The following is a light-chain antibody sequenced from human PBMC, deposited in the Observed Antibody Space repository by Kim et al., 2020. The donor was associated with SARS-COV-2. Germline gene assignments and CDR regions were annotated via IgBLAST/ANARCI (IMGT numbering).Light chain of an antibody. J-gene: IGLJ3*02. V-gene: IGLV6-57*01. CDR2: ENN. Sequence: GKTVTIACTRSTGSIVGDYVQWYQQRPGSSPTSVIYENNQRASGVPDRFSGSIDSSSNSASLTISGLKTEDEADYYCQSYDSDNWVFGGGTKLTVL. CDR1: TGSIVGDY. CDR3: QSYDSDNWV.